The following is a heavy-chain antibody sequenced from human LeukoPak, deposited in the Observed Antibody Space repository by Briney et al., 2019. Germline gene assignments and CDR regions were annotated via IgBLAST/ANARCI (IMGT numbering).Heavy chain of an antibody. J-gene: IGHJ6*03. D-gene: IGHD2-2*01. V-gene: IGHV3-23*01. CDR3: AKGYCSSSICYDYYYMDV. CDR1: GFTFSTYA. Sequence: GGSLRLSCAASGFTFSTYAMSWVRQAPGKGLEWVSTLSGSDVSTYYADSVKGRFTTSRDNSKNTLYLQMNSLRAEDTAVYYCAKGYCSSSICYDYYYMDVWGRGTTVTVSS. CDR2: LSGSDVST.